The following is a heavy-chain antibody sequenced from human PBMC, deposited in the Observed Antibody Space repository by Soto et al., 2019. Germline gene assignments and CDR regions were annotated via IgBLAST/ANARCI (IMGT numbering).Heavy chain of an antibody. CDR1: GFSFSTYA. V-gene: IGHV3-74*01. J-gene: IGHJ6*02. CDR3: AKGRSYYYYYGVDV. CDR2: INSDGRSA. Sequence: GGSLRLCCAASGFSFSTYAMHWVRQAPGKGLVWVSRINSDGRSAYYTDSVKGRFTISRDNSKSTLYLQMNSLRAEDTALYYCAKGRSYYYYYGVDVWGQGTTVTVSS.